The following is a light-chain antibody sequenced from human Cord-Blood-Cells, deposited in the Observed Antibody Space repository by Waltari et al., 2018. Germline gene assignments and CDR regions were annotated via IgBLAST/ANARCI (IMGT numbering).Light chain of an antibody. CDR3: CSYAGSSTWV. CDR1: SSDVGSSKL. J-gene: IGLJ3*02. V-gene: IGLV2-23*02. CDR2: EVS. Sequence: QSALTQPASVSGSPGQSITISCTGTSSDVGSSKLVSWYQQQPGKAPKLMIYEVSKRPSGVSNRFSGSKSGNTASLTISGLQAEDEADYYCCSYAGSSTWVFGGGTKLTVL.